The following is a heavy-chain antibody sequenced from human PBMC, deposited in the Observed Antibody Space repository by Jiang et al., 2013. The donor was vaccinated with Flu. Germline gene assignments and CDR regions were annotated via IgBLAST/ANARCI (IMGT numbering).Heavy chain of an antibody. CDR2: IYYSGST. Sequence: GPGLVKPSETLSLTCTVSGGSISSYYWSWIRQPPGKGLEWIGYIYYSGSTNYNPSLKSRVTISVDTSKNQFSLKLSSVTAADTAVYYCARGNSGGSWSERNSWRFDPWGQGTLVTVSS. J-gene: IGHJ5*02. CDR1: GGSISSYY. V-gene: IGHV4-59*01. CDR3: ARGNSGGSWSERNSWRFDP. D-gene: IGHD2-15*01.